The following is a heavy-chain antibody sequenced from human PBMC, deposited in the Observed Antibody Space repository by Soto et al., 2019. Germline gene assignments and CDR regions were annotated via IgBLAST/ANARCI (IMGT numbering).Heavy chain of an antibody. J-gene: IGHJ3*02. CDR1: GGSFSGYY. CDR3: ASVGYSGYDYAFDI. V-gene: IGHV4-34*01. D-gene: IGHD5-12*01. Sequence: AVYGGSFSGYYWSWIRQPPGKGLEWIGEINHSGSTNYNPSLKSRVTISVDTSKNQFSLKLSSVTAADTAVYYCASVGYSGYDYAFDIWGQGTMVTVSS. CDR2: INHSGST.